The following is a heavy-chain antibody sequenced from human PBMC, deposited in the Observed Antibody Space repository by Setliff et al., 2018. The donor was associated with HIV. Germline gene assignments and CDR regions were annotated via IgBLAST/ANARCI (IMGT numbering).Heavy chain of an antibody. D-gene: IGHD7-27*01. V-gene: IGHV4-34*01. Sequence: SQTLSLTCAVYGDSFSGSYWSWIRQSPGTGLEWIGEVNHNGGTNYNPSLKSRVVVSVDRSKNQFSLELISVTAADTAVYYCTRKKTGQFGAFNMWGRGTLVTVSS. J-gene: IGHJ3*02. CDR1: GDSFSGSY. CDR2: VNHNGGT. CDR3: TRKKTGQFGAFNM.